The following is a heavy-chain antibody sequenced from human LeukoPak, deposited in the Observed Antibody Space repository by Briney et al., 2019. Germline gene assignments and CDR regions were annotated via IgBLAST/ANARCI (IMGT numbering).Heavy chain of an antibody. CDR2: ISSSSSYI. D-gene: IGHD6-13*01. V-gene: IGHV3-21*01. J-gene: IGHJ6*02. CDR3: ARDLLRQQLVYGMDV. CDR1: GFTFSSYS. Sequence: GGSLRLSCAASGFTFSSYSMNWVRQAPGKGLEWVSSISSSSSYIYYADSVKGRFTISRGNAKNSLYLQMNSLRAEDTAVYYCARDLLRQQLVYGMDVWGQGTTVTVSS.